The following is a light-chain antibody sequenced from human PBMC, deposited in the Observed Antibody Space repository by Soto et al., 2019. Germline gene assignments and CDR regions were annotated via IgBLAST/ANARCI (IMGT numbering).Light chain of an antibody. CDR3: ASWDDSLNGGV. CDR2: SNN. CDR1: SSNIGINT. Sequence: QSVLTQPPSASGTPGQRVTISCSGSSSNIGINTVNWYQQLPGTAPKLLMYSNNQRPSGVPDRFSGSKSGTSASLAISGLQSEDEADYYCASWDDSLNGGVFGGGTQLTVL. V-gene: IGLV1-44*01. J-gene: IGLJ3*02.